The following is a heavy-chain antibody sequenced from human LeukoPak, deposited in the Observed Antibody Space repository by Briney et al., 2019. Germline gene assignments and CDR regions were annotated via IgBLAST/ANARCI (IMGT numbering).Heavy chain of an antibody. CDR1: GFTFSSYW. V-gene: IGHV3-74*01. CDR2: IKSDGSNT. D-gene: IGHD3/OR15-3a*01. J-gene: IGHJ4*02. Sequence: GGSLRLSCAASGFTFSSYWMHWVRQAPGKGPVWVSRIKSDGSNTDYADSVKGRFTVSRDNAKNTLYLQMDSLRAEDTAVYYCARDRDWLPLDYWGQGTLVTVSS. CDR3: ARDRDWLPLDY.